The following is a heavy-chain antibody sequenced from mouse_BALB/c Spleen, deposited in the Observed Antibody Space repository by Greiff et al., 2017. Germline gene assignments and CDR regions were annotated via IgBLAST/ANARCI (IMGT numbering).Heavy chain of an antibody. CDR1: GYTFTSYW. CDR2: INPSNGRT. J-gene: IGHJ2*01. CDR3: ARGGYDGDY. V-gene: IGHV1S81*02. Sequence: VQLHQPGAELVKPGASVKLSCKASGYTFTSYWMHWVKQRPGQGLEWIGEINPSNGRTNYNEKFKSKATLTVDKSSSTAYMQLSSLTSEDSAVYYCARGGYDGDYWGQGTTLTVSS. D-gene: IGHD2-2*01.